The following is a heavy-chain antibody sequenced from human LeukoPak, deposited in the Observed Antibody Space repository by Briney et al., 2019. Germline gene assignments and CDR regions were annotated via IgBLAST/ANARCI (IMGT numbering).Heavy chain of an antibody. Sequence: GGSLRLSCAASGFTFSGYGMHWVRQAPGKGLEWVAFIRYDGSNKYYADSVKGRFTISRDNSKNTLYLQMNSLRAEDTAVYYCARDYLTNADAFDIWGQGTMVTVSS. CDR3: ARDYLTNADAFDI. CDR1: GFTFSGYG. CDR2: IRYDGSNK. J-gene: IGHJ3*02. V-gene: IGHV3-30*02. D-gene: IGHD2-2*01.